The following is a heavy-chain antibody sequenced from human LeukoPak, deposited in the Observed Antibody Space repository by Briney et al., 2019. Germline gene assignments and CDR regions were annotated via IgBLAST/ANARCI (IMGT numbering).Heavy chain of an antibody. CDR2: ISGGSDRT. Sequence: PGGSLRLSCAASGFIFSNYAMNWVRQAPGKGLERVSSISGGSDRTYYAGFVKGRFIISRDNSKNKLYLKMNSLRAEDTALYYCAKDFTVAAGTVFHFDFWGQGTVVTVSS. D-gene: IGHD6-13*01. CDR1: GFIFSNYA. CDR3: AKDFTVAAGTVFHFDF. V-gene: IGHV3-23*01. J-gene: IGHJ4*02.